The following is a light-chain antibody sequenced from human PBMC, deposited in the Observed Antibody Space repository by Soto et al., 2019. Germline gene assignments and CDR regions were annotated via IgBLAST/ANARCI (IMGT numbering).Light chain of an antibody. Sequence: QSALTQPPSASGSLGQSVTISCTGTNSDVGGYNYVSWYQQHPGKAPKLWIYDVIHRPSGVPDRFSGSKSGNTASLTVSGLQAEDEVDYYCSSYAGSNNLVFGTGTKLTVL. CDR1: NSDVGGYNY. V-gene: IGLV2-8*01. CDR2: DVI. CDR3: SSYAGSNNLV. J-gene: IGLJ1*01.